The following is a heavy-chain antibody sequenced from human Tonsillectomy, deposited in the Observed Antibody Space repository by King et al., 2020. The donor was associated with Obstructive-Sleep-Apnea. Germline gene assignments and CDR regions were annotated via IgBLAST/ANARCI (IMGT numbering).Heavy chain of an antibody. V-gene: IGHV3-23*04. CDR3: AKDPLRIAAAGTSWFDP. CDR2: ISGSGGST. D-gene: IGHD6-13*01. Sequence: VQLVESGGGLVQPGGSLRLSCAASGFTFSSYAMSWVRQAPGKGLEWVSAISGSGGSTYYADSVKGRFTISRDNSKNTLYLQMNSLRAEDMAVYYCAKDPLRIAAAGTSWFDPWGQGTLVTVSS. J-gene: IGHJ5*02. CDR1: GFTFSSYA.